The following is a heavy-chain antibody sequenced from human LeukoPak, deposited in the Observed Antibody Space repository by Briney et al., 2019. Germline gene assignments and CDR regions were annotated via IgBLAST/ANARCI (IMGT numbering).Heavy chain of an antibody. D-gene: IGHD2-2*01. Sequence: SGGSLRLSCAASGFTFSTYWMSWVRQAPGEGLEWVANIKQDGSEKSYVDSVKGRFTISRDNAKKSLYLQMNSLRVEDTAVYYCARRAGPYCSATTCRGDFDYWGQGTLVTVSS. CDR3: ARRAGPYCSATTCRGDFDY. J-gene: IGHJ4*02. CDR1: GFTFSTYW. CDR2: IKQDGSEK. V-gene: IGHV3-7*01.